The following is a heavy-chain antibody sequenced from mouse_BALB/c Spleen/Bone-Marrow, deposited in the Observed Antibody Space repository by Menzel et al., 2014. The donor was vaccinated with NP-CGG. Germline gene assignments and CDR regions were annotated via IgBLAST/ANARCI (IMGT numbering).Heavy chain of an antibody. CDR1: GYTFSTYW. CDR2: INPTTDYT. Sequence: QVQLKQSGAELAKPGASVKMSCKASGYTFSTYWMHRVKQRPGQALEWIGYINPTTDYTEYNQKFEDKATLTADRSSSTAYMQLSSLTSEDSAVYYCARDVDYWGQGTTLTVSS. J-gene: IGHJ2*01. V-gene: IGHV1-7*01. CDR3: ARDVDY.